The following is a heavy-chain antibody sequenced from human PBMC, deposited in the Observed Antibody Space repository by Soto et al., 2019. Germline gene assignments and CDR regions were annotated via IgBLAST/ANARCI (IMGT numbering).Heavy chain of an antibody. Sequence: SETLSLTCTVSGGSISPYYWSWVRQSPGMGLEMIGYVYYTGRTMYNPSLQSRLTISVDISNNQFSLKLTSVTAADTAVYYCARMPYTGNNPTFDYWGRGMLVTVSS. D-gene: IGHD1-26*01. CDR3: ARMPYTGNNPTFDY. V-gene: IGHV4-59*01. CDR1: GGSISPYY. J-gene: IGHJ4*01. CDR2: VYYTGRT.